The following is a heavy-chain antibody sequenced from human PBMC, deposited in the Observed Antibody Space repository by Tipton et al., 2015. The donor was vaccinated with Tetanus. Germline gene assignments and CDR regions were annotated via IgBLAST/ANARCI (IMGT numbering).Heavy chain of an antibody. J-gene: IGHJ4*02. Sequence: SLRLSCAASGFNFGIYDMSWVRQAPGKGLEWVSHISGTGGTTYYADSVKGRFTISRDNSKNTLFLHMDSLRADDTALYYCAKDLTFPFWRSRSGATGFFDSWGQGTLVTVSP. CDR1: GFNFGIYD. CDR3: AKDLTFPFWRSRSGATGFFDS. D-gene: IGHD3-3*01. V-gene: IGHV3-23*01. CDR2: ISGTGGTT.